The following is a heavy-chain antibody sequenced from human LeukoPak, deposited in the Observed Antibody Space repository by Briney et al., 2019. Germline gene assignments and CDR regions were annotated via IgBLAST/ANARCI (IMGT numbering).Heavy chain of an antibody. Sequence: GGSLRLSCAASGFTFSSYAMHWVRQAPGKGLEWVAVISYDGSNKYYADSVKGRFTISRDNSKNTLYLQMNSLRAEDTAVYYCEAPLRMATIPLGQGTLVTVSS. CDR1: GFTFSSYA. CDR2: ISYDGSNK. V-gene: IGHV3-30-3*01. D-gene: IGHD5-24*01. CDR3: EAPLRMATIP. J-gene: IGHJ5*02.